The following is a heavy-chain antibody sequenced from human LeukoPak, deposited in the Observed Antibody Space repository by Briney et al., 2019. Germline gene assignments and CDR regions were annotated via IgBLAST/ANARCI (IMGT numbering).Heavy chain of an antibody. Sequence: GGSLRLSCAASGFDLSTYAMHWVRQAPGKGLEWVAVIWFDESIKYYADSVKGRFTISRDNSKNTLYLQMASLRAEDSAVYYCAGLYSNSRPAAMATLFDNWGQGTLVTVSS. J-gene: IGHJ4*02. CDR1: GFDLSTYA. D-gene: IGHD6-6*01. V-gene: IGHV3-33*01. CDR3: AGLYSNSRPAAMATLFDN. CDR2: IWFDESIK.